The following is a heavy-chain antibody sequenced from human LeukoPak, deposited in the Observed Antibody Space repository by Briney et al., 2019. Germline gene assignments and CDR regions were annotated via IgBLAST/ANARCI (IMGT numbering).Heavy chain of an antibody. CDR2: INHSGST. V-gene: IGHV4-34*01. D-gene: IGHD6-13*01. CDR1: GGSFSGYY. Sequence: PSETLSLTCAVYGGSFSGYYWSWIRQPPGKGLEWIGEINHSGSTNNNPSLKSRVTISVDTSKNQLSLKLSSVTAADTAVYYCARDPELVSIWGQGTLVTVSS. CDR3: ARDPELVSI. J-gene: IGHJ4*02.